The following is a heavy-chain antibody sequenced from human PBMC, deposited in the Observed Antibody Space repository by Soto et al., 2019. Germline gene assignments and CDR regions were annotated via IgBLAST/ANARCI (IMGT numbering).Heavy chain of an antibody. Sequence: ASVKVSCKVSGYTLTELSMHWVRQAPGKGLEWMGGFDPEDGETIYAQKFQGRVAMTEDTSTDTAYMELSSLRSEDTAVYYCATVITIFGVVPGAFDIWGQGTMVTVSS. CDR2: FDPEDGET. CDR3: ATVITIFGVVPGAFDI. D-gene: IGHD3-3*01. CDR1: GYTLTELS. V-gene: IGHV1-24*01. J-gene: IGHJ3*02.